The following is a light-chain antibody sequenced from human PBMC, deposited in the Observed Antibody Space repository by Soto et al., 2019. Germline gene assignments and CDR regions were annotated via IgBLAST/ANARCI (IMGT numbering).Light chain of an antibody. V-gene: IGKV1-5*03. J-gene: IGKJ1*01. CDR1: QSISGW. Sequence: DIHMTQSPSTLSASVLYRVTITCRASQSISGWLAWYQQKPGKAPKLLIYKASSLESGVPSRFSGSGSGTEFTLTISSLQPDDFATYYCQQYNSYSRTFGQGTKVDIK. CDR3: QQYNSYSRT. CDR2: KAS.